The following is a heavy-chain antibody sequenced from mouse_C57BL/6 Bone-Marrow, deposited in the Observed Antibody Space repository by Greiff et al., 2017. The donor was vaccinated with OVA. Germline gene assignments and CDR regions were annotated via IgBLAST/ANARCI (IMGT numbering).Heavy chain of an antibody. D-gene: IGHD2-12*01. CDR1: GYTFTDYY. J-gene: IGHJ2*01. CDR3: ARGAYYKVWFDY. Sequence: VKLQESGPELVKPGASVKISCKASGYTFTDYYINWVKQRPGQGLEWIGWIFPGSGSTYYNEKFKGKATLTVDKSSSTAYMLLSSLTSEDSAVYFCARGAYYKVWFDYWGQGTTLTVSS. CDR2: IFPGSGST. V-gene: IGHV1-75*01.